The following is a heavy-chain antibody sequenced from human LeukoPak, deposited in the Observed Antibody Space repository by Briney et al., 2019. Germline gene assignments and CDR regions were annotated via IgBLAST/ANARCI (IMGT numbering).Heavy chain of an antibody. CDR3: ARDRDLRY. Sequence: GGSLRLSCAASGFTFDDYAMHWVRQAPGKGLEWVSGISWNSGSIGYADSVKGRFTISRDNAKNSLYLQMNSLRAEDTAVYYCARDRDLRYWGQGTLVTVSS. CDR2: ISWNSGSI. V-gene: IGHV3-9*01. J-gene: IGHJ4*02. CDR1: GFTFDDYA. D-gene: IGHD3-10*01.